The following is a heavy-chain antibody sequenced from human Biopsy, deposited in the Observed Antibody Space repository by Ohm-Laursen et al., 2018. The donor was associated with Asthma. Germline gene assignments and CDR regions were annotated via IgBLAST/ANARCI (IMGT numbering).Heavy chain of an antibody. CDR1: GYTFTSAG. V-gene: IGHV1-18*01. J-gene: IGHJ6*02. Sequence: ASVTVSCKTSGYTFTSAGITWARQAPGQWRGWMGWISVYIVNTKVAQKLQDRATMITDTSTSTTYMELRRLRSDGTAVYFCERAVDYSHYYGIDVWGQGTTVTVS. CDR2: ISVYIVNT. D-gene: IGHD3-10*01. CDR3: ERAVDYSHYYGIDV.